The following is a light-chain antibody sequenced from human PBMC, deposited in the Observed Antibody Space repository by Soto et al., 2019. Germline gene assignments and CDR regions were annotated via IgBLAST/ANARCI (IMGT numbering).Light chain of an antibody. CDR3: CSYAGRATYV. J-gene: IGLJ7*01. CDR2: EVF. CDR1: SSDVGSYNL. Sequence: QSVLTQPASVSGSPGQSITISCTGPSSDVGSYNLVSWYQQYPGKDPKLIIFEVFKRPSGVSHRFSGSKSGNTASLTISGLQAEDEANYYCCSYAGRATYVFGGGTQLTVL. V-gene: IGLV2-23*02.